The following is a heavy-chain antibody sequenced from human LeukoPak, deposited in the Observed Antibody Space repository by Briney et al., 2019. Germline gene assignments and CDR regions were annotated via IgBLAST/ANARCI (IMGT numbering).Heavy chain of an antibody. CDR2: ISAYNGNT. CDR1: GYTFTSYG. CDR3: ARAPGVLLWFGELSPTDY. J-gene: IGHJ4*02. D-gene: IGHD3-10*01. Sequence: ASVKVSCKASGYTFTSYGISWVRQAPGQGLEWMGWISAYNGNTNYAQKLQGRVTMTTDTSTSTAYMELRRLRSDDTAVYYCARAPGVLLWFGELSPTDYWGQGTLVTVSS. V-gene: IGHV1-18*01.